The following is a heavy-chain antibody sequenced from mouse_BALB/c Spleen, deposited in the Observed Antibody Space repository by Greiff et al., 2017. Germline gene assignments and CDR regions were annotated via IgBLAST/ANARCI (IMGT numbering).Heavy chain of an antibody. J-gene: IGHJ4*01. D-gene: IGHD2-1*01. CDR3: ARHGNLYYYAMDY. V-gene: IGHV5-12-2*01. CDR1: GFTFSSYT. Sequence: EVKLMESGGGLVQPGGSLKLSCAASGFTFSSYTMSWVRQTPEKRLEWVAYISNGGGSTYYPDTVKGRFTISRDNAKNTLYLQMSSLKSEDTAMYYCARHGNLYYYAMDYWGQGTSVTVSS. CDR2: ISNGGGST.